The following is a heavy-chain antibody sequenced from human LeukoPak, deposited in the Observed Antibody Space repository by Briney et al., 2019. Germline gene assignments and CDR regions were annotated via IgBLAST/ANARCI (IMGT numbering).Heavy chain of an antibody. V-gene: IGHV3-43*02. D-gene: IGHD1-20*01. CDR1: GFTFDDYA. CDR3: AKDMPQRLNWNDVGFDY. CDR2: ISGDGGST. J-gene: IGHJ4*02. Sequence: GGSLRLSCAASGFTFDDYAMHWVRQAPGKGLEWVSLISGDGGSTYYADSVKGRFTISRDNSKNSLYLQMNSLRTEDTALYYCAKDMPQRLNWNDVGFDYWGQGTLVTVSS.